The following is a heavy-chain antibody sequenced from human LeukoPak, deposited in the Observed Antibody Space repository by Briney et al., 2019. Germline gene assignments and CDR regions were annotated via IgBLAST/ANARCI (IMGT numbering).Heavy chain of an antibody. CDR2: ISAYNGNT. Sequence: GASVKVSCKASGYTFTSYGISWVRQAPGQGLEWMGWISAYNGNTNYAQKLQGRVTMTRDTSTSTVYMELNSLRSEDTAVYYCARLFRSSSGYLMLDYWGQGTLVTVSS. CDR3: ARLFRSSSGYLMLDY. D-gene: IGHD3-22*01. J-gene: IGHJ4*02. V-gene: IGHV1-18*01. CDR1: GYTFTSYG.